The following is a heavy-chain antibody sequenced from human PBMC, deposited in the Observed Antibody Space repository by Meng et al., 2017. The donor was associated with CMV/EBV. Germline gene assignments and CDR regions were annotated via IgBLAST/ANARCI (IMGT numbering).Heavy chain of an antibody. D-gene: IGHD1-26*01. J-gene: IGHJ4*02. CDR1: GFTFSSYG. V-gene: IGHV3-30*02. Sequence: GESLKISCAASGFTFSSYGMHWVRQAPGKGLEWVAFIRYDGSNKYYADSVKGRFTISRDNSKNTLYLQMNSLRAEDTAVYYCAKERGWELLGLFVYWGQGTLVTVSS. CDR3: AKERGWELLGLFVY. CDR2: IRYDGSNK.